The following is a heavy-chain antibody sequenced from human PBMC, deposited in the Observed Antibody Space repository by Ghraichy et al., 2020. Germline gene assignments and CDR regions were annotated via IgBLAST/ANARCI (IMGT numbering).Heavy chain of an antibody. J-gene: IGHJ5*02. CDR3: ARGRNYYDSSGMNWFDP. CDR2: IYHSGNT. D-gene: IGHD3-22*01. Sequence: SETLSLTCAVSGDSISSGGYSWSWIRQPPGKGLEWIGYIYHSGNTYCNPSLKSRVTISVDRSKNQFSLNLSSVTAADTAVYFCARGRNYYDSSGMNWFDPWGQGTLVTVSS. V-gene: IGHV4-30-2*01. CDR1: GDSISSGGYS.